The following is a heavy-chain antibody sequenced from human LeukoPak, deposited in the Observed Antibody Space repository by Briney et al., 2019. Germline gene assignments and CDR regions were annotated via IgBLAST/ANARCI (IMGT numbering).Heavy chain of an antibody. CDR2: IYYSGST. CDR3: ASLRRGLGVDYFDY. V-gene: IGHV4-59*08. J-gene: IGHJ4*02. CDR1: GGSISSYY. Sequence: SETLSLTCTVSGGSISSYYWSWIRQPPGKGLEWIGYIYYSGSTNYNPSLKSRVTISVDTSKNQFSLKLSSVTAADTAVYYCASLRRGLGVDYFDYWGKGTLVTVSS. D-gene: IGHD3-10*01.